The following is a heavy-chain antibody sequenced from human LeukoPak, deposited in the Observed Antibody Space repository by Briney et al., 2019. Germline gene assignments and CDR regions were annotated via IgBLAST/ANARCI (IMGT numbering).Heavy chain of an antibody. D-gene: IGHD4-17*01. J-gene: IGHJ4*02. CDR3: ARASTTVPNLLDH. CDR2: IKGDGSST. Sequence: GGSLRLSCAASGFTFSTYWMHWVRQAPGKGLVWVARIKGDGSSTIYADSVKGRFTISRDTSKTTLYLQTSSLRAEDTAVYYCARASTTVPNLLDHWGRGTLVTVSS. CDR1: GFTFSTYW. V-gene: IGHV3-74*01.